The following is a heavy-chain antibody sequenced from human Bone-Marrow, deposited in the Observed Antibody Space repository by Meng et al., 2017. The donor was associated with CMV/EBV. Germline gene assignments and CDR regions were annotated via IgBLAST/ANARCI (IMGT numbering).Heavy chain of an antibody. CDR3: ARHRDSSGYPSPTDYYFDY. J-gene: IGHJ4*02. CDR1: GGSFSGYY. D-gene: IGHD3-22*01. V-gene: IGHV4-34*01. CDR2: INHSGST. Sequence: SETLSFTCAVYGGSFSGYYWSWIRQPPGKGLEWIGEINHSGSTNYNPSLKSRVTISVDTSKNQFSLKLSSVTAADTAVYYCARHRDSSGYPSPTDYYFDYWGQGTLVTVSS.